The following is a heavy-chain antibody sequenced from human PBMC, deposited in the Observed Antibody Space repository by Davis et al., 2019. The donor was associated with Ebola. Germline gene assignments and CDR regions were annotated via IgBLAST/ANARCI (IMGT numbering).Heavy chain of an antibody. Sequence: AASVKVSCKVSGYTLTEFSMHWVRQAPGKGLEWMGGFDPGEGETDYAQKFQGRVTITADKSTSTAYMELSSLRSEDTAVYYCARDIVLMDTAMGIFDYWGQGTLVTVSS. CDR3: ARDIVLMDTAMGIFDY. CDR1: GYTLTEFS. CDR2: FDPGEGET. V-gene: IGHV1-24*01. D-gene: IGHD5-18*01. J-gene: IGHJ4*02.